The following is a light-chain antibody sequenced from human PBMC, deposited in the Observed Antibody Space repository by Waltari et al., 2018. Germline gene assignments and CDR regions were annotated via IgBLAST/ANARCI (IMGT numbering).Light chain of an antibody. Sequence: QTVVTQEPSLSLSPGGTVTPTLALHSGSLSSTSHASWYQQTPGKAPRTLVYKTNSRSSGVPDRFSGSSLGNKAALTITGAQADDESDYYCLVYMGSGIWVFGGGTKLTVL. CDR2: KTN. J-gene: IGLJ3*02. CDR3: LVYMGSGIWV. V-gene: IGLV8-61*01. CDR1: SGSLSSTSH.